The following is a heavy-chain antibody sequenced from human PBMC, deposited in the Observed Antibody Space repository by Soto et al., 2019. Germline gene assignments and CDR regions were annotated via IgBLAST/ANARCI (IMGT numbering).Heavy chain of an antibody. CDR3: ANAPAIVLVPAALGGDY. D-gene: IGHD2-2*01. V-gene: IGHV3-30*18. Sequence: QVQLVESGGGVVQPGRSLRLSCAASGFTFSSYGMHWVRQAPGKGLEWVAVISYGGSNKYYADSVKGRFTISRDNSKNTLYLQMNSLRAEDTAVYYCANAPAIVLVPAALGGDYWGQGTLVTVSS. CDR2: ISYGGSNK. CDR1: GFTFSSYG. J-gene: IGHJ4*02.